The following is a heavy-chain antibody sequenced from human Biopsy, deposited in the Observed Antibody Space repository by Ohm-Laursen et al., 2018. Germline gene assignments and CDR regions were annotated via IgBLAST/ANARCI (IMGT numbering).Heavy chain of an antibody. V-gene: IGHV3-23*01. CDR3: VKQWGSYNFDS. CDR1: GFTFHTYA. Sequence: SLRLSCAASGFTFHTYAMNWVRQAPGKGLERVAHIDVSDYNTYYADSVRGRFTISRDNSKQMVHLEINSLTADDTAVYYCVKQWGSYNFDSWGQGTLVTVSS. D-gene: IGHD3-16*01. J-gene: IGHJ5*01. CDR2: IDVSDYNT.